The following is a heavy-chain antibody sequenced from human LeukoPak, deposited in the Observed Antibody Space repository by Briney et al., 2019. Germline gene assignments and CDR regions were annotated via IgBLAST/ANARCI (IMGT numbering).Heavy chain of an antibody. V-gene: IGHV3-53*01. CDR1: GFTVSSNS. CDR3: ARRAGEYSHPYDY. D-gene: IGHD4-17*01. Sequence: PRGSLRLSCTVSGFTVSSNSMSWVRQAPGKGLEWVSFIYSGGNTHYSDSVKGRFTISRDNSKNTLYLQMNTLRAEDTAVYYCARRAGEYSHPYDYWGQGTLVTASS. J-gene: IGHJ4*02. CDR2: IYSGGNT.